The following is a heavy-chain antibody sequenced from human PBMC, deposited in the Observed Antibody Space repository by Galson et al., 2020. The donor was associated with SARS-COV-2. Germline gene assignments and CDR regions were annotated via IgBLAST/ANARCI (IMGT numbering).Heavy chain of an antibody. CDR2: ISWNSGNI. V-gene: IGHV3-9*01. J-gene: IGHJ1*01. Sequence: GGSLRLSCIGSGFTFDDYAMHWVRQVPGKGLEWVSGISWNSGNIGYADSVKGRFTISRDNAKNSLFLQMNSLRVEDTALYYCTKIQTSGWYGPQFQNWGQGTLVTVSS. CDR1: GFTFDDYA. D-gene: IGHD6-19*01. CDR3: TKIQTSGWYGPQFQN.